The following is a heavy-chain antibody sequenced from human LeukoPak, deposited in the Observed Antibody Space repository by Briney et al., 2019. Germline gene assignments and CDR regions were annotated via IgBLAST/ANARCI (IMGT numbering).Heavy chain of an antibody. V-gene: IGHV1-2*02. CDR1: GYTFTGYY. CDR3: ARDRSAAMVDY. D-gene: IGHD2-2*01. Sequence: GASVKGSCKASGYTFTGYYMHWVRQAPGQGLEWMGWINPNSGGTNYAQKFQGRVTMTRDTSISTAYMELSRLRSDDTAVYYCARDRSAAMVDYWGKGTLVIVSS. J-gene: IGHJ4*02. CDR2: INPNSGGT.